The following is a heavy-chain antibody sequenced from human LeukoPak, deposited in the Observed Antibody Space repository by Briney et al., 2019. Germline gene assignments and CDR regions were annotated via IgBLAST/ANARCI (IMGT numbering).Heavy chain of an antibody. CDR2: IYYSGST. Sequence: PSGTLSLTCTVSGGSISSSTYYWGWIRQPPGKGLEWIGSIYYSGSTYYNPSLKSPITISVDTSKNQFSLKLSSVTAADTAVYYCARHRATFDYWGQGTLVTVSS. V-gene: IGHV4-39*01. J-gene: IGHJ4*02. CDR3: ARHRATFDY. CDR1: GGSISSSTYY.